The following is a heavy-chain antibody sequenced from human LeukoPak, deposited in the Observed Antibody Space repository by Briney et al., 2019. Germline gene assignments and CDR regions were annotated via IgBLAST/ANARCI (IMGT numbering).Heavy chain of an antibody. V-gene: IGHV3-30-3*01. CDR3: ARDYWWNYDY. CDR2: ISKDGSDK. Sequence: GGSLRLSCAASGFSFSSFAMHWVRQAPGKGLEWVAVISKDGSDKYYPGSVRGRFTISRDNSKNTIYLQMDSLRAEDTAIYYCARDYWWNYDYWGQGTLVTVSS. D-gene: IGHD1-7*01. J-gene: IGHJ4*02. CDR1: GFSFSSFA.